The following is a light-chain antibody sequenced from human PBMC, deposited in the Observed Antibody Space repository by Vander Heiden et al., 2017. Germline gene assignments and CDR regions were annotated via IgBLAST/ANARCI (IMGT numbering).Light chain of an antibody. CDR2: KAS. Sequence: DIQMTQSPSTLSASVGDRVTITCRASQSIGSWVAWYQQKPGKAPKLLVYKASNLESGVPSRFSGSGSGTEFTLTISSLQPDDPATYFCQQCNTYFWTFGEGTKVEFK. V-gene: IGKV1-5*03. J-gene: IGKJ1*01. CDR3: QQCNTYFWT. CDR1: QSIGSW.